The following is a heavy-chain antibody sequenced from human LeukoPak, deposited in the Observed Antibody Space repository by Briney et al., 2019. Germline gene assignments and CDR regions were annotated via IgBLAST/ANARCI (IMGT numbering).Heavy chain of an antibody. CDR1: GFTFSSYG. CDR3: ANLYSYGYHAYYYMDV. D-gene: IGHD5-18*01. V-gene: IGHV3-30*18. CDR2: ISYDGSNK. Sequence: PGGSLRLSCAASGFTFSSYGMHWVRQAPGKGLEWVAVISYDGSNKYYADSVKGRFTISRDNSKNTLYLQMNSLRAEDTAVYYCANLYSYGYHAYYYMDVWGKGTTVTVSS. J-gene: IGHJ6*03.